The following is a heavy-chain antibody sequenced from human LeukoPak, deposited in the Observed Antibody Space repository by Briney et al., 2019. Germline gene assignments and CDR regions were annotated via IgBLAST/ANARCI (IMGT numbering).Heavy chain of an antibody. CDR1: GYTFTGYY. V-gene: IGHV1-2*02. J-gene: IGHJ4*02. CDR3: ARGVSYDFWSGYYVGMDY. CDR2: INPNSGGT. Sequence: ASVKVSCKASGYTFTGYYMHWVRQAPGQGLEWMGWINPNSGGTNYAQKFQGRVTMTRDTSISTAYMELSRLRSDDTAVYYCARGVSYDFWSGYYVGMDYWGQGTLVTVSS. D-gene: IGHD3-3*01.